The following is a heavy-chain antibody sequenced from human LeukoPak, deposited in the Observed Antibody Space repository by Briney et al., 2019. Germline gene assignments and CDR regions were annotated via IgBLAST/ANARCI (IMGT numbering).Heavy chain of an antibody. CDR1: GFTFSSYA. CDR2: ISGSGGST. Sequence: GGSLRLSCAASGFTFSSYAMSWVRQAPGKGLEWVSAISGSGGSTYYADSVKGRFTISRDNAKNSLYLQMNSLRVEDTAVYYCARLIVGAIDYWGQGTLVAVSS. D-gene: IGHD1-26*01. V-gene: IGHV3-23*01. J-gene: IGHJ4*02. CDR3: ARLIVGAIDY.